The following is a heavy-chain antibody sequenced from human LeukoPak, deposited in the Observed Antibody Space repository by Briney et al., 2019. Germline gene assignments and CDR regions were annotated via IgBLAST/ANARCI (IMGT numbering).Heavy chain of an antibody. Sequence: GGSLRLSCAASGFTFSSYSMNWVRQAPGKGLEWVSYISSSSSTIYYADSVKGRFTISRDNAKNSLYLQMNSLRAEDTAVYYCARERGSCDYWGQGTLVTVSS. V-gene: IGHV3-48*01. CDR3: ARERGSCDY. CDR1: GFTFSSYS. CDR2: ISSSSSTI. D-gene: IGHD2-15*01. J-gene: IGHJ4*02.